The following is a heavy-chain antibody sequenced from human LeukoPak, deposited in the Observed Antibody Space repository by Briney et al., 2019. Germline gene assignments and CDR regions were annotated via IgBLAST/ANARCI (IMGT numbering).Heavy chain of an antibody. D-gene: IGHD3/OR15-3a*01. CDR1: GFTLSDYY. CDR2: SSSSGTTI. Sequence: PGGSLRLSCAASGFTLSDYYMSWIRQAPGKGLEWVSYSSSSGTTIYDADSVKGRFAISRDHAKNSLYLQMNSLRAEDTAVYYCARRRDFIDYWGQGTLVTVSS. J-gene: IGHJ4*02. V-gene: IGHV3-11*01. CDR3: ARRRDFIDY.